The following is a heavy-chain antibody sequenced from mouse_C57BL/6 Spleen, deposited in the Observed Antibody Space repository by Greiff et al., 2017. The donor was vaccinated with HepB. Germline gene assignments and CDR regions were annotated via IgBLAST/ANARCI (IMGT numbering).Heavy chain of an antibody. V-gene: IGHV1-26*01. J-gene: IGHJ2*01. D-gene: IGHD3-2*02. CDR1: GYTFTDYY. Sequence: EVQLQESGPELVKPGASVKISCKASGYTFTDYYMNWVKQSHGKSLEWIGDINPNNGGTSYNQKFKGKATLTVDKSSSTAYMELRSLTSEDSAVYYCARQGSSGYGYWGQGTTLTVSS. CDR2: INPNNGGT. CDR3: ARQGSSGYGY.